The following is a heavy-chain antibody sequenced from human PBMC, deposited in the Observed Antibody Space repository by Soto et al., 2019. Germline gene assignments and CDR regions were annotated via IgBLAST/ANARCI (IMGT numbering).Heavy chain of an antibody. CDR3: ASRGLGYYFDY. CDR1: GGSFSGYY. V-gene: IGHV4-34*01. Sequence: SETLSLTCAVYGGSFSGYYWSWIRQPPGKGLEWIGEINHSGSTNYNPSLKSRVTISVDTSKNQFSLKLSSVTAADTAVYYCASRGLGYYFDYWGQGTLVTVSS. D-gene: IGHD7-27*01. J-gene: IGHJ4*02. CDR2: INHSGST.